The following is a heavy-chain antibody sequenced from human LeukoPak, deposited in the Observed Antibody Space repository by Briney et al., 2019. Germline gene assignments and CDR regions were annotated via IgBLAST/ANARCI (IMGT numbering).Heavy chain of an antibody. D-gene: IGHD6-6*01. CDR3: AKESRGYSSSSGYYYYMDV. J-gene: IGHJ6*03. CDR2: ISWDGGST. CDR1: GFTLDDYA. Sequence: GGSLRLSCAASGFTLDDYAMHWVRQAPGKGLEWVSLISWDGGSTYYADSVKGRFTVSRDNSKNSLYLQMNSLRAEDTALYYCAKESRGYSSSSGYYYYMDVWGKGTTVTVSS. V-gene: IGHV3-43D*03.